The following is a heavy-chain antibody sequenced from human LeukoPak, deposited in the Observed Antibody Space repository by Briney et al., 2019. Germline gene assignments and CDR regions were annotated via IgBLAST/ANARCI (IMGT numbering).Heavy chain of an antibody. CDR2: INWNSGSI. Sequence: GGSLRLSCAASGFTFDDYAMHWVRQAPGKGLEWVSGINWNSGSIDYADSVKGRFTISRDNAKNSLYLQMNSLRAEDTALYYCAKSRLVDYNYHHMDVWGKGTTVTVSS. CDR1: GFTFDDYA. CDR3: AKSRLVDYNYHHMDV. D-gene: IGHD2-8*02. J-gene: IGHJ6*03. V-gene: IGHV3-9*01.